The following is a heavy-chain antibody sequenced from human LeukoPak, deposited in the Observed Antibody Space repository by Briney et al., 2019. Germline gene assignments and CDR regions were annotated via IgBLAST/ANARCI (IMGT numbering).Heavy chain of an antibody. CDR1: GYTFTSYA. J-gene: IGHJ4*02. V-gene: IGHV7-4-1*02. Sequence: ASVKVSCKASGYTFTSYAMNWVRQAPGQGLEWMGWINTNTGNPTYAQGFTGRFVFSLDTSVSTAYLQISTLKAEDTAVYYCARDSPAGITIFGVGLDYWGQGTLVTVSS. CDR2: INTNTGNP. D-gene: IGHD3-3*01. CDR3: ARDSPAGITIFGVGLDY.